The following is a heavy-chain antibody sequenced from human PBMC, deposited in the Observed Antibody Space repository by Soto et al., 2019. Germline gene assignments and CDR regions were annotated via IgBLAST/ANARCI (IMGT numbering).Heavy chain of an antibody. CDR3: ATSYDTGFDP. Sequence: ASVKVSCKASGYSFSTYDISWLRQAPGQGPEWMGRISPKNGNTNYAQSFQGRVTMTADTSSSTAYMELRGLRSDDTANYYCATSYDTGFDPWGQGTLVTVPQ. CDR1: GYSFSTYD. CDR2: ISPKNGNT. V-gene: IGHV1-18*04. D-gene: IGHD3-9*01. J-gene: IGHJ5*02.